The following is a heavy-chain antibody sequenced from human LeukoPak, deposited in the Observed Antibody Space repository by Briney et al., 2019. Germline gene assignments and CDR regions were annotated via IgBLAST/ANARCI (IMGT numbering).Heavy chain of an antibody. CDR1: GFTFSSYG. J-gene: IGHJ4*02. Sequence: GGSLRLSCAASGFTFSSYGMHWVRQAPGKGLDWVAFIHHDGSNKYYADSVRGRFTISRDNSKNTLYLQVHSLRAEDTAVYYCAKETSITGAGDFWGQGALVTVSS. CDR2: IHHDGSNK. V-gene: IGHV3-30*02. D-gene: IGHD1-20*01. CDR3: AKETSITGAGDF.